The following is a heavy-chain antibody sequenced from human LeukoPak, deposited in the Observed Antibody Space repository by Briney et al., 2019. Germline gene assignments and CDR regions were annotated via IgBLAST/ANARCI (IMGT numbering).Heavy chain of an antibody. D-gene: IGHD5-18*01. CDR3: ARGDHPKWIQLGDHAFDY. Sequence: GGSLRLSCAASGFTFSSYEMNWVRQAPGKGLEWVSYIGSSGTTTYYADSVKGRFTISRDNAKNSLYLQMNSLRAEDTAVYYCARGDHPKWIQLGDHAFDYWGQGTLVTVSS. V-gene: IGHV3-48*03. J-gene: IGHJ4*02. CDR2: IGSSGTTT. CDR1: GFTFSSYE.